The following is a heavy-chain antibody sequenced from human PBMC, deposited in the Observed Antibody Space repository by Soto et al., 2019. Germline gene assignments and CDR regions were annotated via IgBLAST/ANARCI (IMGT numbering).Heavy chain of an antibody. Sequence: EVQLLESGGDLVQPGRSLRLSCAASGFTFSGYAMSWVRQAPGKGLEWVSVIHGGGNSAYYADSVKGRFTNSRDNSKNTLYLQMSRLRGEDTAVYYCVKNRGRVTTSWHFVYWRQGTLVTVTS. V-gene: IGHV3-23*01. J-gene: IGHJ4*02. CDR1: GFTFSGYA. CDR3: VKNRGRVTTSWHFVY. D-gene: IGHD4-17*01. CDR2: IHGGGNSA.